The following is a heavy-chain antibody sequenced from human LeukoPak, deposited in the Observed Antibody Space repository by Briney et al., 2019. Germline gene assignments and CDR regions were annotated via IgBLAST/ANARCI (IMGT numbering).Heavy chain of an antibody. CDR1: GFTFSSYG. V-gene: IGHV3-30*02. D-gene: IGHD4-17*01. CDR2: IRYDGSNK. J-gene: IGHJ4*02. CDR3: AKVSPFYGDYLSY. Sequence: PGRSLRLSCAASGFTFSSYGMHWVRQAPGKGLEWVAFIRYDGSNKYYADSVKGRFTISRDNSKNTLYLQMNSLRAEDTAVYYCAKVSPFYGDYLSYWGQGTLVTVSS.